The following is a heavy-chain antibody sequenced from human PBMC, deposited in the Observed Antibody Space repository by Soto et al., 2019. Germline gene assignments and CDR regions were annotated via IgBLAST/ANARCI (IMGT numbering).Heavy chain of an antibody. J-gene: IGHJ4*02. D-gene: IGHD3-3*01. V-gene: IGHV3-74*01. CDR3: ASLSAPIDH. Sequence: GGSLRLSCAASEFTFSNYWMHWVRQAPGKGLVWLSEINSDGTTTSYADSVKGRFTISRDNTKNTLYLQMNSLTAEDTAVYYCASLSAPIDHWGQGSLVTVSS. CDR2: INSDGTTT. CDR1: EFTFSNYW.